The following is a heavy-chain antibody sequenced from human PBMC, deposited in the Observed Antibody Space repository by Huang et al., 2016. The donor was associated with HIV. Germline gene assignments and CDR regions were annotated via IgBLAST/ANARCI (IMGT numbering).Heavy chain of an antibody. V-gene: IGHV4-61*09. Sequence: QVQLQESGPGLVKPSQTLSLTCAVSGGSISSGNYYWSWVRQPAGKGLEWIGHNYTSGSTNDNPFLKSRVTISKDTSKNQFSLKLSSVTAVDTAVYYCTRGGYNFEFWGQGTLVTVSS. CDR3: TRGGYNFEF. CDR2: NYTSGST. CDR1: GGSISSGNYY. D-gene: IGHD5-12*01. J-gene: IGHJ4*02.